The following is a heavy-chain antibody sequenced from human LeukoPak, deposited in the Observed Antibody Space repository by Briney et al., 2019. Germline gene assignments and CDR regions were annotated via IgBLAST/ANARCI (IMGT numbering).Heavy chain of an antibody. J-gene: IGHJ4*02. CDR3: AILPATDTYYYDNRGYYRPGVH. V-gene: IGHV4-39*07. CDR1: GGSISSSHYY. D-gene: IGHD3-22*01. Sequence: PSETLSLTCTVSGGSISSSHYYWGFIRQPPGKGLEWIGSIYYSGRTYYNPSLRSRVIISVDTSENQFSLKLRSATAADTAVYYCAILPATDTYYYDNRGYYRPGVHWGQGTLVTVSS. CDR2: IYYSGRT.